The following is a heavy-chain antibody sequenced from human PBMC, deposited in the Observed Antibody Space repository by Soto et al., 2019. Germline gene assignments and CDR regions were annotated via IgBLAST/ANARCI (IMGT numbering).Heavy chain of an antibody. V-gene: IGHV1-69*13. Sequence: SVKVSCKASGGTFSSYAISWVRQAPGQGLEWMGGIIPIFGTTNYAQKFQGRVTMTADESTSTAYMELSSLRSEDTAVYYCASFTSHDAFDIWGQGTMVTVSS. CDR2: IIPIFGTT. CDR3: ASFTSHDAFDI. J-gene: IGHJ3*02. D-gene: IGHD3-16*01. CDR1: GGTFSSYA.